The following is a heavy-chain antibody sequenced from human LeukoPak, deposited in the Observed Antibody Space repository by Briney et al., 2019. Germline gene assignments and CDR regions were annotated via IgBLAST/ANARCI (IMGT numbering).Heavy chain of an antibody. CDR3: ARDTRDVDWTLGAFDI. CDR2: ISSTGGTK. D-gene: IGHD3/OR15-3a*01. V-gene: IGHV3-48*01. Sequence: GGSLRLSCAASGFNFRAYRMTWVRQAPRKGLEWISFISSTGGTKYYADSVKGRFTISRDNAENTVYLQMNSLRAEDTAMYYCARDTRDVDWTLGAFDIWGQGTKVTVSS. J-gene: IGHJ3*02. CDR1: GFNFRAYR.